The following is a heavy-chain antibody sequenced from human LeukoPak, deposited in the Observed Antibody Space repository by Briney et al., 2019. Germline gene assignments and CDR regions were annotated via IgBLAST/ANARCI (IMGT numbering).Heavy chain of an antibody. CDR2: IYYTGIT. CDR3: ARETHY. Sequence: SSETLSLTCSVSGDSIRSNSYYWGWIRQPPGKGLEWIGSIYYTGITYYNPSLESRVTISVDTSKNQFSLKLRSVTAADTAVYYCARETHYWGQGTLVTVSS. J-gene: IGHJ4*02. CDR1: GDSIRSNSYY. V-gene: IGHV4-39*02.